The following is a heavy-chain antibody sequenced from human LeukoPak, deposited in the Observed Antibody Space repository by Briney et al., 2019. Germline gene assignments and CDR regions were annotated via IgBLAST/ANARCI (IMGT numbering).Heavy chain of an antibody. CDR2: INHSGST. CDR1: GGSFSGYY. J-gene: IGHJ4*02. CDR3: ARAGLSATDIDY. V-gene: IGHV4-34*01. Sequence: SETLSLTCAVYGGSFSGYYWSWIRQPPGKGLEWIGEINHSGSTNYNPSLKSRVTISVDTSKNQFSLKLSSVTAADTAVYYCARAGLSATDIDYWGQGTLVTVSS. D-gene: IGHD4-17*01.